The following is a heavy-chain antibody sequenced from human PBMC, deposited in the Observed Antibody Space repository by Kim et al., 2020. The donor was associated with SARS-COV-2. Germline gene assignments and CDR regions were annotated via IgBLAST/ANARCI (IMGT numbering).Heavy chain of an antibody. CDR2: FKSKTDGGTT. J-gene: IGHJ4*02. D-gene: IGHD4-17*01. CDR3: TTDLHDFGDFDY. V-gene: IGHV3-15*01. CDR1: GFTFSNAW. Sequence: GGSLRLSCAASGFTFSNAWMSWVRQAPGKGLEWVGRFKSKTDGGTTDYAAPVKGRFTISRDDSKNTVYLQMNSLKTEDTAVYYCTTDLHDFGDFDYWGQGTLVTVSS.